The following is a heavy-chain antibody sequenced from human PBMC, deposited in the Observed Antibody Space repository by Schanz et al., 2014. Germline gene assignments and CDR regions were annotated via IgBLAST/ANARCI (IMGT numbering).Heavy chain of an antibody. CDR2: ISDSGSST. V-gene: IGHV3-23*04. CDR3: ARVRYDILTDYYTEYYFDS. Sequence: QLVESGGGLVQPGGSLRLSCEASGFTFSSYAMSWVRQAPGKGLEWVSTISDSGSSTYYADSVKGRFTISRDNSKNTMYLQMNSLRAEDTAVYYCARVRYDILTDYYTEYYFDSWGQGTLVAVSS. J-gene: IGHJ4*02. D-gene: IGHD3-9*01. CDR1: GFTFSSYA.